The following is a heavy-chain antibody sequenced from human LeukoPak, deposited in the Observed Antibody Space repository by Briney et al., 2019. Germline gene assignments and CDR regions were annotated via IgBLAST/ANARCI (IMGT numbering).Heavy chain of an antibody. J-gene: IGHJ3*02. CDR1: ALTSSSYS. V-gene: IGHV3-21*01. CDR3: ARDVPHIVVVTASAFDI. CDR2: ISSSSSYI. Sequence: GRSLRPSSPPSALTSSSYSMNCDRHPPGKVLEWVSSISSSSSYIYYADSVKGRFTISRDNAKNSLYLQMNSLRAEDTAVYYCARDVPHIVVVTASAFDIWGQGTMVTVSS. D-gene: IGHD2-21*02.